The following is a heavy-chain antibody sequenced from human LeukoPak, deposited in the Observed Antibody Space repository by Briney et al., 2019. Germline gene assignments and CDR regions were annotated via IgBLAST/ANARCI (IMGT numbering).Heavy chain of an antibody. CDR2: MNPNSGNA. V-gene: IGHV1-8*01. J-gene: IGHJ1*01. D-gene: IGHD3-22*01. CDR3: ARRQESYDSSGYQKPRAEYSQH. Sequence: ASVKVSCKASGYTFASYDINWVRQATGQGLEWMGWMNPNSGNAGYAQKFQGRITMTRNNSTSTAYLEMSSLRSEDTAVYYCARRQESYDSSGYQKPRAEYSQHWGQGTLVTVSS. CDR1: GYTFASYD.